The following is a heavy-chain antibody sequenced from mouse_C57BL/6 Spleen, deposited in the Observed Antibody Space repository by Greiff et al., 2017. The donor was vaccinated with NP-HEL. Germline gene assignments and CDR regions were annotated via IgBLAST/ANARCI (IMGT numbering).Heavy chain of an antibody. D-gene: IGHD4-1*01. CDR2: ISYDGSN. CDR3: ANWDGEENFDY. V-gene: IGHV3-6*01. CDR1: GYSITSGYY. Sequence: EVQLQESGPGLVKPSQSLSLTCSVTGYSITSGYYWNWIRQFPGNKLEWMGYISYDGSNNYNPSLKNRISITRDTSKNQFFLKLNSVTTEDTATYYCANWDGEENFDYWGQGTTLTVSS. J-gene: IGHJ2*01.